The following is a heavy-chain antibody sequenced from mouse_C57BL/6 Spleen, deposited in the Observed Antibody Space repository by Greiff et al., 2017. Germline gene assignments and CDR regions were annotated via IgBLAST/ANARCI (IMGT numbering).Heavy chain of an antibody. CDR1: GFTFSSYG. J-gene: IGHJ4*01. CDR2: ISSGGSYT. CDR3: ARHRGPQPYYAIDY. Sequence: EVKVEESGGDLVKPGGSLKLSCAASGFTFSSYGMSWVRQTPDKRLEWVATISSGGSYTYYPDSVQGRFTISRDNAKNTQYLQMSSLRSEDADMYFCARHRGPQPYYAIDYWGQGTSVTVSS. D-gene: IGHD2-14*01. V-gene: IGHV5-6*02.